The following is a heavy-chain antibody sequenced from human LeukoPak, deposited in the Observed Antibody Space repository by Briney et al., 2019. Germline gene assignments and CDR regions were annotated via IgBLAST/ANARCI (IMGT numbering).Heavy chain of an antibody. CDR2: IYYSGST. V-gene: IGHV4-31*03. Sequence: PSQTLSLTCTVSGGSISSGGYYWSWIRQHPGKGLEWIGYIYYSGSTYYNPSLKSRVTISVDTSKNQFSLKLSSVTAADTAVYYCAIGVEMATIRPDAFDIWGQGTMVTVSS. CDR3: AIGVEMATIRPDAFDI. CDR1: GGSISSGGYY. D-gene: IGHD5-24*01. J-gene: IGHJ3*02.